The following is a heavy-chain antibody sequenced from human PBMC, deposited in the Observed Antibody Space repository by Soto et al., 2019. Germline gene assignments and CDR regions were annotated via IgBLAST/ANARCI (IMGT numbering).Heavy chain of an antibody. Sequence: EASVKVSCKASGGTFSSYAISWVRQAPGQGLEWMGGIIPIFGTANYAQKFQGRVTITADESTSTAYMELSSLRSEDTAVYYCARVVGSSWYSPMYVWGQGTTFTVSS. D-gene: IGHD6-13*01. J-gene: IGHJ6*02. V-gene: IGHV1-69*13. CDR1: GGTFSSYA. CDR3: ARVVGSSWYSPMYV. CDR2: IIPIFGTA.